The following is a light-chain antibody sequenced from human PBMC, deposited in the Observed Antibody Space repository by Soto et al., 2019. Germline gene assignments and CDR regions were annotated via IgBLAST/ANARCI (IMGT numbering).Light chain of an antibody. Sequence: EIVMTQSPATLSVSPGERATLSCSASQSVSSNLAWYQQKPGQAPRLLIYGASTRATGIPARFSGSGSGTEFTLTISSLQSEDCAVYYCQQYNNWPSYTFGQGTKLEIK. CDR1: QSVSSN. CDR3: QQYNNWPSYT. J-gene: IGKJ2*01. CDR2: GAS. V-gene: IGKV3-15*01.